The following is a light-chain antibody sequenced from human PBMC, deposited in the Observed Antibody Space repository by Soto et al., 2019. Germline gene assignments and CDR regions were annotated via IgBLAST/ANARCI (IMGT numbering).Light chain of an antibody. CDR3: QKYDSAPWT. Sequence: DIQMTQSPSSLSASVRDRVTITCRASQGIRNYLAWYQQKPGKVPKLLIYAAYTLQSGVPSQFSGSGSGKYFTLTISSLQPEDVATYYCQKYDSAPWTFGQGTKVEIK. CDR2: AAY. CDR1: QGIRNY. J-gene: IGKJ1*01. V-gene: IGKV1-27*01.